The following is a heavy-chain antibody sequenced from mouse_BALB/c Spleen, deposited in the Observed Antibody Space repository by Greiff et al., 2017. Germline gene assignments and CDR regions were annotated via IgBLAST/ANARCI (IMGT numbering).Heavy chain of an antibody. CDR2: INPSNGGT. CDR1: GYTFTSYY. D-gene: IGHD2-1*01. CDR3: TRSIYYGNHLYWYFDV. J-gene: IGHJ1*01. Sequence: VQLHQPGAELVKPGASVKLSCKASGYTFTSYYMYWVKQRPGQGLEWIGEINPSNGGTNFNEKFKSKATLTVDKSSSTAYMQLSSLTSEDSAVYYCTRSIYYGNHLYWYFDVWGAGTTVTVSS. V-gene: IGHV1S81*02.